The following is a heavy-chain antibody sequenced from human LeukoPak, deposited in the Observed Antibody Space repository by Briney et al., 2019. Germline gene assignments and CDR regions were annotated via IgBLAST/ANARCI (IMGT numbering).Heavy chain of an antibody. CDR3: AHRLRRAGITGTFDY. CDR1: GFSLRTRGVG. V-gene: IGHV2-5*01. Sequence: QSGPTLVNPTQTLTLTCTFSGFSLRTRGVGVGWIRQPPGKALEWLSLIYWNDDKRYSPSLKSRLTITKDTSKNQVVLTMTNMDPVDTATYYCAHRLRRAGITGTFDYWGQGTLVTVSS. D-gene: IGHD1-7*01. J-gene: IGHJ4*02. CDR2: IYWNDDK.